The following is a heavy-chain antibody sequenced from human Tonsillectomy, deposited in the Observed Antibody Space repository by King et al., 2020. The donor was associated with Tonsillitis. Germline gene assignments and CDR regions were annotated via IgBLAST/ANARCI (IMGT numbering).Heavy chain of an antibody. CDR2: ISYDGSNK. CDR3: ARDRXXYIFDX. J-gene: IGHJ4*02. CDR1: GFTFSSYD. V-gene: IGHV3-33*05. Sequence: VQLVESGGGVVQPGRSLRLSCAASGFTFSSYDMHWVRQAPGKGLEWVAVISYDGSNKYYADSVQGRFTISRDNSKNTLYLQMHSLRAEDTAVFYCARDRXXYIFDXWGXGXLVTVS.